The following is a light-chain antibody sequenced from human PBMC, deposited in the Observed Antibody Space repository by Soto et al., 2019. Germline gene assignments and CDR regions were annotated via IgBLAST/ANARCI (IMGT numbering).Light chain of an antibody. J-gene: IGLJ1*01. CDR1: SSDVGGYNY. CDR3: SSYTGGNPSYV. V-gene: IGLV2-8*01. Sequence: QSVLTQPPSASGSPGQSLTISCTGTSSDVGGYNYVSWYQQHPGKAPKLMIYEVTIRPSGVSDRFSGSKSGNTASLTVSGLQAEDEADYYCSSYTGGNPSYVFGTGTKVTVL. CDR2: EVT.